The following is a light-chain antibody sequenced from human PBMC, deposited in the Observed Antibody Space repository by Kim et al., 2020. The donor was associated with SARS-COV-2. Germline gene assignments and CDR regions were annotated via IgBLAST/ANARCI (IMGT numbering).Light chain of an antibody. CDR3: QQYYTTPPT. CDR2: WAS. J-gene: IGKJ4*01. Sequence: ATVNFKSSQSVFHRSNKRNHLAWYQQKPGQPPKLLVYWASTREYGVPDRFSGSGSGTDFTLTISSLQAEDVAVYFCQQYYTTPPTFGGGTKVDIK. CDR1: QSVFHRSNKRNH. V-gene: IGKV4-1*01.